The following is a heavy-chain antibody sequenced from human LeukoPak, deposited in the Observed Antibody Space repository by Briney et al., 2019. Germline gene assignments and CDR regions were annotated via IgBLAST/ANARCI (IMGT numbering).Heavy chain of an antibody. D-gene: IGHD5-18*01. CDR1: GFTFDDYA. CDR3: AKDDTAMALGYFDY. V-gene: IGHV3-9*01. Sequence: GGSLRLSCAASGFTFDDYAMDWVRHAPGKGLEWVSGISWNSGSIGYADCVKGRFTISRDNAKNSLYLQMNSLRAEDTALYYCAKDDTAMALGYFDYWGQGTLVTVSS. CDR2: ISWNSGSI. J-gene: IGHJ4*02.